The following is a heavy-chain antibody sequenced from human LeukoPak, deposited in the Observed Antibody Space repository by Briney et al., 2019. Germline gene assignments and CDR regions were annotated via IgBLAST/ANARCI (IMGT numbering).Heavy chain of an antibody. CDR3: AKLLKSNNWDVHSDL. Sequence: GGSLRLSCAASGFAFNTYAMNWVRQAPTKGLEWVSAIGDNGAGTYYADSVKGRFTISRDNPQNTLYLQMNSLRVEDTAVYYCAKLLKSNNWDVHSDLWGQGTLVTVSS. J-gene: IGHJ5*02. CDR2: IGDNGAGT. V-gene: IGHV3-23*01. CDR1: GFAFNTYA. D-gene: IGHD1-1*01.